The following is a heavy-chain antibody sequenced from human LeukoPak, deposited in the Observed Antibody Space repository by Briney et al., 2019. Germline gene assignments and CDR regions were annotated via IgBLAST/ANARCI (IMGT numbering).Heavy chain of an antibody. J-gene: IGHJ5*02. CDR1: GYSFTNYW. D-gene: IGHD1-14*01. Sequence: PGESLRISCKASGYSFTNYWITWVRQMPGKGLEWMGRFDPSDSYTIYSPSFQGQVTISADKSISTAFLQWSSLKASDTAMYYCARRPPGPWGQGTLVTVSS. CDR2: FDPSDSYT. V-gene: IGHV5-10-1*04. CDR3: ARRPPGP.